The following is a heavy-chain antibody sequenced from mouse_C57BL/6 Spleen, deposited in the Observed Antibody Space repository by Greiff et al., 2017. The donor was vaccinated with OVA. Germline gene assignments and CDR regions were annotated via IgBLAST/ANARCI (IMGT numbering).Heavy chain of an antibody. D-gene: IGHD1-1*01. CDR2: IYPGDGDT. V-gene: IGHV1-80*01. CDR1: GYAFSSYW. Sequence: QVQLQQSGAELVKPGASVKISCKASGYAFSSYWMNWVKQRPGKGLEWIGQIYPGDGDTNYTGKFKGKATLTADKSSSTAYMQLSSLTSEDSAVYFCARWPFYYGSIHWYFDVWGTGTTVTVSS. CDR3: ARWPFYYGSIHWYFDV. J-gene: IGHJ1*03.